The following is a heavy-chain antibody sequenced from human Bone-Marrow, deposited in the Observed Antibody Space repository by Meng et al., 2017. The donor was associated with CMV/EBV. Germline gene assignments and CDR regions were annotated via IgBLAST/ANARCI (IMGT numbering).Heavy chain of an antibody. D-gene: IGHD1-26*01. CDR2: IRSKANSYAT. V-gene: IGHV3-73*01. J-gene: IGHJ6*01. CDR3: TRPFSGSYYYYGMDV. Sequence: GSLKISCAASGFTFSGSAMHWVRQASGKGLEWVGRIRSKANSYATAYAASVKGRFTISRDDSKNTAYLQMNSLKTEDTAVYYCTRPFSGSYYYYGMDVWGQGTTVTVYS. CDR1: GFTFSGSA.